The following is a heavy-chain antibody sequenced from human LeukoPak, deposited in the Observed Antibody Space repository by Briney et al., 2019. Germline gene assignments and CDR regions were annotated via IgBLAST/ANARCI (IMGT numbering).Heavy chain of an antibody. CDR1: GFTFSSYS. Sequence: SGGSLRLSCAGSGFTFSSYSMNWVRQAPGKGLEWVSYISSSGSTVYYADSVKGRFTISRDNAKNTLYLQMNSLRAEDTALYYCAKAHVPTMIRGVVSSDWGQGTLVTVSS. D-gene: IGHD3-10*01. J-gene: IGHJ4*02. CDR3: AKAHVPTMIRGVVSSD. CDR2: ISSSGSTV. V-gene: IGHV3-48*01.